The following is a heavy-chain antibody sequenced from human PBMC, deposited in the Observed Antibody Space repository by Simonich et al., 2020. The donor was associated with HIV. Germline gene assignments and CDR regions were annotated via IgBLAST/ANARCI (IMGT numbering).Heavy chain of an antibody. J-gene: IGHJ5*02. CDR2: ISSTRSFI. D-gene: IGHD3-22*01. V-gene: IGHV3-21*01. CDR3: TRDTFYYDTSGPFP. Sequence: EVHLVESGGGLVKPGGSLRLSCSASEFTFTSYSMNWVRQAPGKGLEWVSSISSTRSFIYYADSVKGRFIISRDNAKNSLYLQMNSLRAEDTAVYYCTRDTFYYDTSGPFPWGPGTLVTVSS. CDR1: EFTFTSYS.